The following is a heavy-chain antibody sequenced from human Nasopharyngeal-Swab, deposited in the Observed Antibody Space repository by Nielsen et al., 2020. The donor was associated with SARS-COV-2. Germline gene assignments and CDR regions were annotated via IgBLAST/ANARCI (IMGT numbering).Heavy chain of an antibody. J-gene: IGHJ3*02. CDR2: IYYSGNT. Sequence: SETLSLTCTVSGGSTSSYYWSWIRQPPGKGLEWIGYIYYSGNTNYNPSLKSRVTISVDTSKNQFSLKLSSVTAADTAVYYCARVLPRTSFDIWGQGTMVTVSS. V-gene: IGHV4-59*01. D-gene: IGHD1-14*01. CDR1: GGSTSSYY. CDR3: ARVLPRTSFDI.